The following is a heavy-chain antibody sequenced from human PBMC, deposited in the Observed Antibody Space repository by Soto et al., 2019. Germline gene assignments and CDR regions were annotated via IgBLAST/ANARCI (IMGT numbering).Heavy chain of an antibody. V-gene: IGHV1-18*01. Sequence: ASVKVSCKASGYTFTSYGISWVRQAPGQGLEWMGWISAYNGNTNYAQKLQGRVTMTTDTSTSTAYMELRSLRSDDTAVYYCARVREVVEGSGSYYYYYYYGMDVWGQGTTVTVSS. CDR2: ISAYNGNT. J-gene: IGHJ6*02. CDR1: GYTFTSYG. D-gene: IGHD3-10*01. CDR3: ARVREVVEGSGSYYYYYYYGMDV.